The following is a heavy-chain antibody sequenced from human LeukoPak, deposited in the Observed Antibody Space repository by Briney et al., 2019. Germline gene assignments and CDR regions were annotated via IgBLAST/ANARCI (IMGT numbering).Heavy chain of an antibody. J-gene: IGHJ4*02. V-gene: IGHV1-2*04. Sequence: ASVKVSCKASGYTFTGYYMHWVRQAPGQGLEWMGWINPNSGGTNYAQKFQGWVTMTRDTSISTAYMELSRLRSDDTAVYYCAREGLWFGELSPFDYWGQGTLVTVSS. CDR2: INPNSGGT. D-gene: IGHD3-10*01. CDR1: GYTFTGYY. CDR3: AREGLWFGELSPFDY.